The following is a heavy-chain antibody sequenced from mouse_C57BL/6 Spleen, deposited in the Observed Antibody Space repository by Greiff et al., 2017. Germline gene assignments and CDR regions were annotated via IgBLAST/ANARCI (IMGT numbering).Heavy chain of an antibody. Sequence: EVKLMESGGGLVKPRGSLKLSCAASGFTFSDYGMHWVRQAPEKGLEWVAYISSGSSTIYYADTVKGRFTISRDNAKNTLFLQMTSLRSEDTAMYYCARVPFYGNYFAWFAYWGQGTLVTVSA. J-gene: IGHJ3*01. CDR3: ARVPFYGNYFAWFAY. CDR1: GFTFSDYG. D-gene: IGHD2-10*01. V-gene: IGHV5-17*01. CDR2: ISSGSSTI.